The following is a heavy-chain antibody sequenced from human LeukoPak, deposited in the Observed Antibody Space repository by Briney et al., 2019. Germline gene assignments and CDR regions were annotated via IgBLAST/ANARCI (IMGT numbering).Heavy chain of an antibody. D-gene: IGHD3-9*01. CDR1: GFTFSSYA. CDR3: ARDHDWVFDY. V-gene: IGHV3-48*01. Sequence: PGGSLRLSCAASGFTFSSYAMNWVRQAPGKGLEWIAHIRSDSETIVYADSVKGRFTVSRDNAKASLSLQMNNLRAEDTAVYYCARDHDWVFDYWGQGTLVTVSS. CDR2: IRSDSETI. J-gene: IGHJ4*02.